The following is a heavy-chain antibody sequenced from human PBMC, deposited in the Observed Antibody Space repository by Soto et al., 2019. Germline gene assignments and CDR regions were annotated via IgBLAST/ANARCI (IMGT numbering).Heavy chain of an antibody. CDR1: GYTFTRNG. V-gene: IGHV1-18*01. J-gene: IGHJ6*02. D-gene: IGHD3-22*01. CDR3: VKDRDSNSWPSRDV. CDR2: IRPNSGNT. Sequence: ASVKVSCKTSGYTFTRNGISWVRQAPGQGLEWMGWIRPNSGNTMYTQKLQGRVIMTTDTSTSTAYMELRSLRSDDTAIYYCVKDRDSNSWPSRDVWGPGTTVTVSS.